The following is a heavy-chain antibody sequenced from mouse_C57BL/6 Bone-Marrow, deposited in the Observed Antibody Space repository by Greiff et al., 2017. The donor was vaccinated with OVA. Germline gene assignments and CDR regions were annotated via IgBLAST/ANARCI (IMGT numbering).Heavy chain of an antibody. J-gene: IGHJ3*01. CDR1: GYTFTSYW. CDR2: IDPSDSYT. V-gene: IGHV1-69*01. CDR3: ARELRLTVFAY. D-gene: IGHD2-4*01. Sequence: QVQLQQSGAELVMPGASVKLSCKASGYTFTSYWMHWVKQRPGQGLEWIGEIDPSDSYTNSNQKFMGKSTLTVDKSSGTAYMQLSSLTSEDSAVYYCARELRLTVFAYWGQGTLVTVSA.